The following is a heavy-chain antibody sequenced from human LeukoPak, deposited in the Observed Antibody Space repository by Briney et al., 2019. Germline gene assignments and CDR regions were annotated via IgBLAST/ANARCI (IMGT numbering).Heavy chain of an antibody. CDR3: ARDSESSSFDL. J-gene: IGHJ4*02. CDR1: GFSFSSYW. V-gene: IGHV3-7*01. Sequence: GGSLRLSCAASGFSFSSYWMSWVRQTPEKGLEFVANIDQGGSVRNYMDSLKGRRTISRDNAKKSLYLEINSLRADDTAVYYCARDSESSSFDLWGRGALVTISS. CDR2: IDQGGSVR. D-gene: IGHD6-13*01.